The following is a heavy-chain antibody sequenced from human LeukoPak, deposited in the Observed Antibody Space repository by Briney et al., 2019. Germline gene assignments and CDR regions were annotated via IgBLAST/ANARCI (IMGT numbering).Heavy chain of an antibody. D-gene: IGHD3-22*01. Sequence: PSETLSLTCTVSGGSISSYYWSWIRQPPGKGLEWIGYIHYSGSTNYNPSLKSRVIISVDTSKNQFSLKLSSVTAADTAVYYCARGGSGYRFDSWGQGTLVTVSS. CDR1: GGSISSYY. CDR2: IHYSGST. V-gene: IGHV4-59*01. CDR3: ARGGSGYRFDS. J-gene: IGHJ4*02.